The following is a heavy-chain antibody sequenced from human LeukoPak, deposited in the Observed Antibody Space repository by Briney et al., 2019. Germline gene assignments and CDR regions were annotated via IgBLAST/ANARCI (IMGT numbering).Heavy chain of an antibody. V-gene: IGHV1-69*05. Sequence: SVKVSCKTSGGTFSSYAISWVRQAPGQGLEWMGRIIPIFGTANYAQKFQGRVTITTDESTSTAYMELSSLRSEDTAVYYCASGRLTYDYGSGSYYPYDYYYMDVWGKGTTLTVSS. CDR2: IIPIFGTA. CDR1: GGTFSSYA. CDR3: ASGRLTYDYGSGSYYPYDYYYMDV. J-gene: IGHJ6*03. D-gene: IGHD3-10*01.